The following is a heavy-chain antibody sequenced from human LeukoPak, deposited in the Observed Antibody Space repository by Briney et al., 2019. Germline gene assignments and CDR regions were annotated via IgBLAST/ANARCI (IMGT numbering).Heavy chain of an antibody. CDR3: ARDALYYDSSGRDY. Sequence: SETLSLTCTVSGYSISSGYYWGWIRQPPGKGLEWIGSIYHSGSTYYNPSLKSRVTIPVDMSKNQFSLKLSSVTAADTAVYYCARDALYYDSSGRDYWGQGTLVTVSS. V-gene: IGHV4-38-2*02. J-gene: IGHJ4*02. CDR1: GYSISSGYY. CDR2: IYHSGST. D-gene: IGHD3-22*01.